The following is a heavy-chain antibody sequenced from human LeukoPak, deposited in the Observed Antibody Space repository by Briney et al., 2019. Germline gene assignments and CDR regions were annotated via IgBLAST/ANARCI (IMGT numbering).Heavy chain of an antibody. CDR1: GGSFSSYY. J-gene: IGHJ4*02. Sequence: SETLSLTCAVYGGSFSSYYWSWIRQPPGKGLEWIGYIYYSGSTSYNPSLKSRVTISVDTSKSQFSLKLSSVTAADTAVYYCARLSSSGWYLRYWGQGTLVTVSS. V-gene: IGHV4-59*08. CDR3: ARLSSSGWYLRY. D-gene: IGHD6-19*01. CDR2: IYYSGST.